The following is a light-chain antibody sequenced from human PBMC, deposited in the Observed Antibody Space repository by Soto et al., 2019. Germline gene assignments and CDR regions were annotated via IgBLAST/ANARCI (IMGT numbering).Light chain of an antibody. CDR3: GADHGSGSNFVV. J-gene: IGLJ2*01. CDR1: SGYSNYK. V-gene: IGLV9-49*01. CDR2: VGTGGIVG. Sequence: QSVLTQSPSASASLGDSVTLTCTLSSGYSNYKVDWYQQRPGKGPRFVMRVGTGGIVGSKGDGIPDRFSVLGLGLNRYMTIKNIQEEDESDYYCGADHGSGSNFVVFGGGTKVTVL.